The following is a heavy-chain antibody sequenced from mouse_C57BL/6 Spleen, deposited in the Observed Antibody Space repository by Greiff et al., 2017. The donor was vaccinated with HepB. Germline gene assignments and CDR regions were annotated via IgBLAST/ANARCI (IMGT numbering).Heavy chain of an antibody. V-gene: IGHV1-63*01. J-gene: IGHJ4*01. CDR1: GYTFTNYW. Sequence: VKLMESGAELVRPGTSVKMSCKASGYTFTNYWIGWAKQRPGHGLEWIGDIYPGGGYTNYNEKFKGKATLTADKSSSTAYMQFSSLTSEDSAIYYCATYSKGYAMDYWGQGTSVTVSS. CDR2: IYPGGGYT. CDR3: ATYSKGYAMDY. D-gene: IGHD2-5*01.